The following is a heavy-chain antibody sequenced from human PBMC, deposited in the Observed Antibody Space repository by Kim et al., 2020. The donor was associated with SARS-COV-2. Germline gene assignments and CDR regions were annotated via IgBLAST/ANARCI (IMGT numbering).Heavy chain of an antibody. V-gene: IGHV1-58*02. J-gene: IGHJ4*02. Sequence: SVKVSCKASGFTFTSSAMQWVRQARGQRLEWIGWIVVGSGNTNYAQKFQERVTITRDMYTSTAYMELSSLRSEDTAVYYCAAIPGMTTVTQFDYWGQGTLVTVSS. CDR2: IVVGSGNT. CDR1: GFTFTSSA. CDR3: AAIPGMTTVTQFDY. D-gene: IGHD4-17*01.